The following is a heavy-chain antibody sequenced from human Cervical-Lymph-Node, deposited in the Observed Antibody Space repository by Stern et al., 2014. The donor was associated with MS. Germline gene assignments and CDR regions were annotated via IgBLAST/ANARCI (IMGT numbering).Heavy chain of an antibody. J-gene: IGHJ4*02. V-gene: IGHV3-30*03. CDR3: VPGSGAFDS. CDR2: ISFDEKNQ. Sequence: VQLVESGGGVVQPGGSLRLSCAASGFTFRRYAMHYIRPAPGKGLEWVAAISFDEKNQNYVDSVKGRFTISRDNSKNILYLQMDSLRSDDTAIYYCVPGSGAFDSWGQGTLVIVSS. D-gene: IGHD3-10*01. CDR1: GFTFRRYA.